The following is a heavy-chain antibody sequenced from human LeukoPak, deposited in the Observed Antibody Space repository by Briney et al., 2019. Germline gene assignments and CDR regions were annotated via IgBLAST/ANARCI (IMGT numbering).Heavy chain of an antibody. Sequence: SGRSLRLSCAASGFTFSSYGMHWVRQAPGKGLEWVAVISYDGSNKYYADSVKGRFTISRDNSKNTLYLQMNSLRAEDTAVYYCAKVGWYYYDSSGYFDYWGQGTLVTVSS. V-gene: IGHV3-30*18. CDR2: ISYDGSNK. CDR1: GFTFSSYG. D-gene: IGHD3-22*01. J-gene: IGHJ4*02. CDR3: AKVGWYYYDSSGYFDY.